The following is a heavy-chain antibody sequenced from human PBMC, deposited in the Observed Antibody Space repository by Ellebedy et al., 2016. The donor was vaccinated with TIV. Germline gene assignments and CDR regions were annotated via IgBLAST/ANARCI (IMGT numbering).Heavy chain of an antibody. CDR1: GYTFTGYY. CDR2: INPNSGGT. J-gene: IGHJ5*02. Sequence: ASVKVSCXASGYTFTGYYMHWVRQAPGQGLEWMGWINPNSGGTNYAQKFQGRVTMTRDTSISTAYMELSRLRSDDTAVYYCARPRIAAANWFDPWGQGTLVTVSS. D-gene: IGHD6-13*01. V-gene: IGHV1-2*02. CDR3: ARPRIAAANWFDP.